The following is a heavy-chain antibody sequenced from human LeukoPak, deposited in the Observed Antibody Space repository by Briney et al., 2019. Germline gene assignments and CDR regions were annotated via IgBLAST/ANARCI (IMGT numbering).Heavy chain of an antibody. D-gene: IGHD1-14*01. V-gene: IGHV3-53*01. J-gene: IGHJ4*02. CDR1: GFTVSTNY. CDR3: TRDKGNRDY. CDR2: IYGSGTT. Sequence: PGGSLRLSCAASGFTVSTNYMSWVRQAPGKGLEWVSVIYGSGTTYYADSVKGRFTTSRDNSKNKLYLQMNSLRAEDTAVYYCTRDKGNRDYWGQGTLVTVSS.